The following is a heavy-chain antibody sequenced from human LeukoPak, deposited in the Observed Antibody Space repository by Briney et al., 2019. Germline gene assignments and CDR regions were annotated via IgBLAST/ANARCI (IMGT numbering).Heavy chain of an antibody. V-gene: IGHV3-30*04. CDR3: ARSGLMIRGVIDY. CDR2: IPYDGSNK. Sequence: GGSLRLSCAASGFTFSSYAMHWVRQAPGKGLEWVAVIPYDGSNKYYADSVKGRFTISRDNSKNTLYLQMNSLRAEDTAVYYCARSGLMIRGVIDYWGQGTLVTVSS. J-gene: IGHJ4*02. CDR1: GFTFSSYA. D-gene: IGHD3-10*01.